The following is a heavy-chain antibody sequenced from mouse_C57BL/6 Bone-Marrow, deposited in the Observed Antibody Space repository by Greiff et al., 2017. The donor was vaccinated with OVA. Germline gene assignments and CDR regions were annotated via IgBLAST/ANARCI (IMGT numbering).Heavy chain of an antibody. D-gene: IGHD2-4*01. Sequence: EVKVVESGGGLVQPKGSLKLSCAASGFSFNTYAMNWVRQAPGKGLEWVARIRSKSNNYATYYADSVKDRFTISRDDSESMLYLQMNNLKTEDTAMYYCVRHDYDGVFAYWGQGTLVTVSA. CDR2: IRSKSNNYAT. CDR3: VRHDYDGVFAY. V-gene: IGHV10-1*01. J-gene: IGHJ3*01. CDR1: GFSFNTYA.